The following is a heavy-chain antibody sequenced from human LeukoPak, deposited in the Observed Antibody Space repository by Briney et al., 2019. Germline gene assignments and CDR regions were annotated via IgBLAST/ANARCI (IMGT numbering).Heavy chain of an antibody. CDR3: AKGAGPPWFDP. CDR2: IYTSGST. CDR1: VGSISSYY. J-gene: IGHJ5*02. Sequence: SETLSLTCIVSVGSISSYYWSWIRQPAGKGLEWIGRIYTSGSTNYNPSLKSRITMSADTSKNQFSMTLNSVTAADTAVYYCAKGAGPPWFDPWGQGTLVTVSS. D-gene: IGHD6-19*01. V-gene: IGHV4-4*07.